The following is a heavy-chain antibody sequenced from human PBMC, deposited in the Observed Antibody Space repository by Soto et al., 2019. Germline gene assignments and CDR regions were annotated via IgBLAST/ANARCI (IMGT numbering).Heavy chain of an antibody. CDR2: IYWDDSK. D-gene: IGHD3-9*01. Sequence: QITLKESGPTLVRPTQTLTLTCAFSGFSLSTSGVGVGWIRQPPGKALEWIAVIYWDDSKHYSPSLRSRPTITKDSSKNQVVVTMTNMDPRDTGTYYCAHKGPEDWPLDYWGQGTLVTVSS. V-gene: IGHV2-5*02. CDR3: AHKGPEDWPLDY. CDR1: GFSLSTSGVG. J-gene: IGHJ4*02.